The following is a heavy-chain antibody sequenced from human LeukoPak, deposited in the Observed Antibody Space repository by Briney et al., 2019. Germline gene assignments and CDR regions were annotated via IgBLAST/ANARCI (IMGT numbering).Heavy chain of an antibody. CDR3: ARHSRLITTIHFDY. J-gene: IGHJ4*02. CDR1: GYSISSGYY. CDR2: IYHSGST. Sequence: PSETLSLTCAVSGYSISSGYYCGWIRQPPGKGLEWIGSIYHSGSTYYNPSLKSRVTISVDTSKNQFSLKLSSVTAADAAVYYCARHSRLITTIHFDYWGQGTLVTVSS. D-gene: IGHD3-22*01. V-gene: IGHV4-38-2*01.